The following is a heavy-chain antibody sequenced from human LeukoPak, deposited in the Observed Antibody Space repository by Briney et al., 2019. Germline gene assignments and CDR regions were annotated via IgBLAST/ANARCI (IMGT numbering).Heavy chain of an antibody. V-gene: IGHV3-74*01. CDR3: ARAVGGYSYGIDY. CDR1: GFTFSSYW. Sequence: GGSLRLSCAASGFTFSSYWMHWVRQAPGKGLVWVSRINSDGSSTSYADSVKGRFTIYRDNAKNTLYLQMNSLRAEDTAVYYCARAVGGYSYGIDYWGQGTLVTVSS. CDR2: INSDGSST. J-gene: IGHJ4*02. D-gene: IGHD5-18*01.